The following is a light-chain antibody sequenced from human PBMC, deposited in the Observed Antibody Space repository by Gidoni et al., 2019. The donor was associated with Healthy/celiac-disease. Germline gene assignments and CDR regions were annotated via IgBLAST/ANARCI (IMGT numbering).Light chain of an antibody. CDR1: SSDVGGYNY. V-gene: IGLV2-14*03. Sequence: QSALTQPASGSGAPGPSIPISCTGTSSDVGGYNYVSWYQQHPGKAPKLMIYAVSTRPSAVSNRFSGSKSGNTASLTISGLQADDEADYYCSSYTSSSTLDVVFGGGTKLTVL. J-gene: IGLJ2*01. CDR2: AVS. CDR3: SSYTSSSTLDVV.